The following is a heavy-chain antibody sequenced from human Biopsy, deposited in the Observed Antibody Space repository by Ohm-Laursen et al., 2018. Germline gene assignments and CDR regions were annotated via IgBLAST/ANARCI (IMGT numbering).Heavy chain of an antibody. CDR1: GFSFNDNY. Sequence: SLRLSCAASGFSFNDNYMDWVRQAPGKGLEWVGRIRDKASSYTTDYAASVKGRFTISRDDSKNSLYLQMNSLKTEDTALYYCARAGRYCSGGGCYSWFDSWGQGTLVTVSS. D-gene: IGHD2-15*01. J-gene: IGHJ5*01. CDR2: IRDKASSYTT. V-gene: IGHV3-72*01. CDR3: ARAGRYCSGGGCYSWFDS.